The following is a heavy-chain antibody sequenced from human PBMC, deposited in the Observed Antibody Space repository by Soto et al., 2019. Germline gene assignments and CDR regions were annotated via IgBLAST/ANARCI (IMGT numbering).Heavy chain of an antibody. V-gene: IGHV1-18*01. Sequence: QVQLVQSGAEVKKPGASVKVSCKASGYTFTSYGISWVRQAPGQGLEWMGWISAYNGNTNYAQKLQARVTMTTDTPTSTAYMELRSLRSDDTAVYYCARVVGKTAAAGEYYYYMDVWGKGTTVTVSS. D-gene: IGHD6-13*01. CDR3: ARVVGKTAAAGEYYYYMDV. CDR1: GYTFTSYG. J-gene: IGHJ6*03. CDR2: ISAYNGNT.